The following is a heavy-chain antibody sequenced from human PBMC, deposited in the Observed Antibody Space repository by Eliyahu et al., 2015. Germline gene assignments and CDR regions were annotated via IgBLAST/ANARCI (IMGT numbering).Heavy chain of an antibody. CDR3: AKDGLPYYYGSGSYVY. J-gene: IGHJ4*02. D-gene: IGHD3-10*01. CDR2: ISGSGGST. V-gene: IGHV3-23*01. Sequence: LXPGRGVEGVSAISGSGGSTYYADCVKGRFTISRDNSKNTLYLQMNSLRAEDTAVYYCAKDGLPYYYGSGSYVYWGQGTLVTVSS.